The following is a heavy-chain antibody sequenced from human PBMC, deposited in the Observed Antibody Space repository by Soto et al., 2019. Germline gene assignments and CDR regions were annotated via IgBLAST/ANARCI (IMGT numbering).Heavy chain of an antibody. D-gene: IGHD2-2*01. CDR3: ARGDYQYSIDY. CDR1: GDSMTSRDNS. Sequence: TSETLSLTCTVSGDSMTSRDNSLRCIRPPPGKGLEWLGYIYRTGNTHYSPSLKSRVSISQDRSKNQFSLELTSVTAADTAVYYCARGDYQYSIDYWGQGTLVTVSS. J-gene: IGHJ4*02. V-gene: IGHV4-30-2*01. CDR2: IYRTGNT.